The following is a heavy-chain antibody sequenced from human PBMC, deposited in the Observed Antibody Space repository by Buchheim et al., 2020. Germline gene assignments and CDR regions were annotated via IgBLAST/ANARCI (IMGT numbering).Heavy chain of an antibody. CDR3: ASGVVRSDGYNVDY. CDR1: GFSFGNNE. D-gene: IGHD5-24*01. J-gene: IGHJ4*02. CDR2: VSPSGTTK. V-gene: IGHV3-48*03. Sequence: EVQLVESGGGLVQPGGSLRLSCEASGFSFGNNEMNWVRQAPGKGLEWVSFVSPSGTTKYYADSVKGRFAISRDNARNSMSLQMNSLRDEDTAVYYCASGVVRSDGYNVDYWGQGTL.